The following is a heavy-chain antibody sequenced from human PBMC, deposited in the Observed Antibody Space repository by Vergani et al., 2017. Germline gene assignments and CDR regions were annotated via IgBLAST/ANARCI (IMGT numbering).Heavy chain of an antibody. CDR3: AKVDSPGYSYGRQYYYYYYMDV. Sequence: QVQLVESGGGVVQPGRSLRLSCAASGFTFSSYGMHWVRQAPGKGLEWVAVISYDGSNKYYADSVKGRFTISRDNSKNTLYLQMNSLRAEDTAVYYCAKVDSPGYSYGRQYYYYYYMDVWGKGTTVTVSS. J-gene: IGHJ6*03. CDR1: GFTFSSYG. V-gene: IGHV3-30*18. CDR2: ISYDGSNK. D-gene: IGHD5-18*01.